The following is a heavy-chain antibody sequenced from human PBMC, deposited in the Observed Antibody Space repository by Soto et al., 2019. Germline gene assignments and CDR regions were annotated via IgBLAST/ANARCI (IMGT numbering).Heavy chain of an antibody. CDR3: ARDNWNSY. CDR1: GFTFSNYW. CDR2: VKSDGSST. Sequence: GGSLRLACAASGFTFSNYWMHWVRQGPGKGLVWVARVKSDGSSTSYADSVKGRFTISRDNAKNTLYLQMNSLRVEDTAVYYCARDNWNSYWGQGTLVTVSS. J-gene: IGHJ4*02. V-gene: IGHV3-74*01. D-gene: IGHD1-1*01.